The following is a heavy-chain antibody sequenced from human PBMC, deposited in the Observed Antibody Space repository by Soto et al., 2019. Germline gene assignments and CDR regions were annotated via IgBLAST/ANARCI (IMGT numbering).Heavy chain of an antibody. CDR1: GYTFTGYY. D-gene: IGHD6-13*01. Sequence: ASVKVSCKASGYTFTGYYMHWVRQAPGQGLEWMGLINPNSGGTNYAQKFQGWVTMTRDTSISTAYMELSRLRSDDTAVYYCARESIAAAGTVDYWGQGTLVTVSS. CDR2: INPNSGGT. J-gene: IGHJ4*02. V-gene: IGHV1-2*04. CDR3: ARESIAAAGTVDY.